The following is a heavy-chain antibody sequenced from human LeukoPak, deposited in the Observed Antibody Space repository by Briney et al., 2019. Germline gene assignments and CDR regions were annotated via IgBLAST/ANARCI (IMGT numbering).Heavy chain of an antibody. J-gene: IGHJ4*02. V-gene: IGHV3-30*02. Sequence: GGSLRLSCAASGFTFNNIGMHWVRQAPGKGLEFVSFIDFEGVDKYYADSVKGRFTISKGYSKATLYLQMNSLRPEDTAIYYCAKDLHGGYSSDYWGQGTLVTVSS. CDR3: AKDLHGGYSSDY. D-gene: IGHD4-23*01. CDR2: IDFEGVDK. CDR1: GFTFNNIG.